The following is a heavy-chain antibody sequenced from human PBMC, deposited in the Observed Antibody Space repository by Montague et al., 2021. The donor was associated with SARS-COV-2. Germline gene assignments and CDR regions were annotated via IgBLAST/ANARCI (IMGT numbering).Heavy chain of an antibody. V-gene: IGHV1-8*01. D-gene: IGHD3-3*01. CDR1: GYPFTSYD. Sequence: SVKVSFKASGYPFTSYDINWVRQATGQGLEWMGWMNPNSGNTGYAQKFQGRVTMTRNTSISTAYMELSSLRSEDTAVYYCARGEVITIFGVVINYYGMDVWGQGTTVTVSS. J-gene: IGHJ6*02. CDR3: ARGEVITIFGVVINYYGMDV. CDR2: MNPNSGNT.